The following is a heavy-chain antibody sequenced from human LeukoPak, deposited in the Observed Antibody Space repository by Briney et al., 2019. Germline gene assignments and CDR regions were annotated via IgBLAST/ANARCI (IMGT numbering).Heavy chain of an antibody. D-gene: IGHD5-18*01. CDR3: GTVLQLWFGFDY. V-gene: IGHV3-48*04. Sequence: GGSLRLSCAASGFTFSSYSMNWAHQAPGKGLEWVSYISSSGSTIYYADSVKGRFTISRDNAKNSLYLQMNSLRADDTAVYYCGTVLQLWFGFDYWGQGTLVTVSS. CDR1: GFTFSSYS. CDR2: ISSSGSTI. J-gene: IGHJ4*02.